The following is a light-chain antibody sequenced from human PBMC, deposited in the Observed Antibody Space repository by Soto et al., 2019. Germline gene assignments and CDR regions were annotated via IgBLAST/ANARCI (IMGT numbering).Light chain of an antibody. Sequence: EIVLTPSPGTLSLSPVERATLSCRASQSVSNNYLAWYQQKPGQAPRLLIYGASTRATGIPARFSGSGSGTDFTLTISSLQSEDFAVYYCQQYNNWPPWTFGQGTKVDIK. CDR1: QSVSNN. V-gene: IGKV3-15*01. J-gene: IGKJ1*01. CDR3: QQYNNWPPWT. CDR2: GAS.